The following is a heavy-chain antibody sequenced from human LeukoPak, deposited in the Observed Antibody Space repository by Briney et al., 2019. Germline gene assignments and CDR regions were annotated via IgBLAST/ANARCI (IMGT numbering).Heavy chain of an antibody. Sequence: GESLTISCQTSGYTFSDYWIGWVRQMPGKGLEWMGWMNPNSGNTGYAQKFQGRVTITRNTSISTAYMELSSLRSEDTAVYYCARGYSYGYAPYWGQGTLVTVSS. D-gene: IGHD5-18*01. CDR2: MNPNSGNT. CDR3: ARGYSYGYAPY. J-gene: IGHJ4*02. CDR1: GYTFSDYW. V-gene: IGHV1-8*03.